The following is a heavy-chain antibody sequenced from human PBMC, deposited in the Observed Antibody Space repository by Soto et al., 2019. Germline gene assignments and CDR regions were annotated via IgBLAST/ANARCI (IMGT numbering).Heavy chain of an antibody. CDR2: IIPMFGAP. Sequence: QVQLVQSGAEVKEPGSSVKVSCKTYGGTFSTYATSWVRQAPGQGLEWMGGIIPMFGAPNYAQRFLGRVTLTADESTSTVFMELSSLRSEDTAVYYCVRAVIRGVIISHFDPWGQGTLVTFYS. J-gene: IGHJ5*02. D-gene: IGHD3-10*01. V-gene: IGHV1-69*12. CDR3: VRAVIRGVIISHFDP. CDR1: GGTFSTYA.